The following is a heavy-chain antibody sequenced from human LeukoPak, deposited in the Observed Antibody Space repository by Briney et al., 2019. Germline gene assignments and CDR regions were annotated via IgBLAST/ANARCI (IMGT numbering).Heavy chain of an antibody. V-gene: IGHV1-2*02. Sequence: GASVKVCCKASGYTFTTYDITWVRQATGQGLEWMGWINPNSGGTNYAQKFQGRVTMTRDTSISTAYMELSRLRSDDTAVYYCARVEYSSSGGFDPWGQGTLVTVSS. CDR3: ARVEYSSSGGFDP. J-gene: IGHJ5*02. D-gene: IGHD6-6*01. CDR1: GYTFTTYD. CDR2: INPNSGGT.